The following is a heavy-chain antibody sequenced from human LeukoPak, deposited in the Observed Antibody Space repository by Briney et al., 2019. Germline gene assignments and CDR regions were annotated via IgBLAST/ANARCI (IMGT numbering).Heavy chain of an antibody. Sequence: GGSLRLSCAASGFTFSGHWMSWVRQAPGKGLEWVANINQGGSDKYYVDSMKGRFTISRDNANNLLYLQMNSLRGEDTAVYYCTRDRSRAEDDWGQGTLVTVSS. CDR2: INQGGSDK. D-gene: IGHD1-14*01. CDR1: GFTFSGHW. V-gene: IGHV3-7*01. J-gene: IGHJ4*02. CDR3: TRDRSRAEDD.